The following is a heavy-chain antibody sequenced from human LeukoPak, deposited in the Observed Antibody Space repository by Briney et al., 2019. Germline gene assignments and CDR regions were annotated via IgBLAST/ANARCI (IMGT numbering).Heavy chain of an antibody. CDR3: ASAPRGDYTIDY. CDR2: IIAYNGNT. J-gene: IGHJ4*02. D-gene: IGHD4-17*01. Sequence: ASVKVSCKASGYTFTSYGISWVRQAPGQGLEWMGWIIAYNGNTNYAQKLQGRVTMTTDTSTSTAYMELRSLRSDDTAVYYCASAPRGDYTIDYWGQGTLVTVSS. V-gene: IGHV1-18*01. CDR1: GYTFTSYG.